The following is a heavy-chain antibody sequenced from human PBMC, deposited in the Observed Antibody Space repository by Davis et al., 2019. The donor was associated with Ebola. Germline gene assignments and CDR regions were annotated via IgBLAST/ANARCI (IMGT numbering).Heavy chain of an antibody. CDR3: ARGSEVATQGFYYYYGMDV. CDR2: MNPNSGNT. Sequence: ASVKVSCKASGGTFNTYTITWVRQATGQGLEWMGWMNPNSGNTGYAQKFQGRVTMTRNTSISTAYMELSSLRSEDTAVYYCARGSEVATQGFYYYYGMDVWGQGTTVTVSS. D-gene: IGHD5-12*01. V-gene: IGHV1-8*02. J-gene: IGHJ6*02. CDR1: GGTFNTYT.